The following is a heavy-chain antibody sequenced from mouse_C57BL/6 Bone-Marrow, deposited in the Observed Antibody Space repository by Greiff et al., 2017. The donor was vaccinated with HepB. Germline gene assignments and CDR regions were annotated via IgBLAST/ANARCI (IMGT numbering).Heavy chain of an antibody. Sequence: EVQLVESGGDLVKPGGSLKLSCAASGFTFSSYGMSWVRQTPDKRLEWVATISSGGSYTYYPDSVKGRFTISRDNAKYTLYLQMSSLKSEDTAMYYCARPPFAYWGQGTLVTVSA. CDR1: GFTFSSYG. V-gene: IGHV5-6*01. J-gene: IGHJ3*01. CDR2: ISSGGSYT. CDR3: ARPPFAY.